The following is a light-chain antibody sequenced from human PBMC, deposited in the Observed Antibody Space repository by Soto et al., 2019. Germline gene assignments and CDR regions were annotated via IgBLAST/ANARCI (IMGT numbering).Light chain of an antibody. CDR3: QQYGSSPIT. CDR1: QSVSSR. Sequence: EIVLTQSPGTLSLSPGERATLSCRASQSVSSRLAWYQQKPGRAPRLLISGASSRATGIPDRFSGSGSATDFTLTISRLEPEDFALYYCQQYGSSPITFGQGTRLEIK. J-gene: IGKJ5*01. V-gene: IGKV3-20*01. CDR2: GAS.